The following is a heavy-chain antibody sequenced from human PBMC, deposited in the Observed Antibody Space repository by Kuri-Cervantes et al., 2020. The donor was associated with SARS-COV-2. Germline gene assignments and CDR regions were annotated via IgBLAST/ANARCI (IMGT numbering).Heavy chain of an antibody. CDR3: AKDRHGSGRIYNYYYYGMDV. Sequence: SVKVSCKASGGTFSSYAISWVRQAPGQGLEWMGGIIPIFGTANYAQKFQGRVTITADKSTSTAYMELSSLRSEDTAVYYCAKDRHGSGRIYNYYYYGMDVWGQGTTVTRSS. V-gene: IGHV1-69*06. CDR1: GGTFSSYA. D-gene: IGHD6-19*01. CDR2: IIPIFGTA. J-gene: IGHJ6*01.